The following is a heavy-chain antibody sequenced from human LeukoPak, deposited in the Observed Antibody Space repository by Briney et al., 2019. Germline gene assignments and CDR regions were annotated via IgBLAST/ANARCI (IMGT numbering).Heavy chain of an antibody. V-gene: IGHV4-59*12. CDR2: IYYSGST. CDR1: GGSISSYY. D-gene: IGHD6-13*01. J-gene: IGHJ4*02. CDR3: ARTYSSGWYGPVDY. Sequence: SETLSLTCTVSGGSISSYYWSWIRQPPGKGLEWIGYIYYSGSTNYNPSLKSRVTVSVDTSKNQFSLKLSSVTAADTAVYYCARTYSSGWYGPVDYWGQGTLVTVSS.